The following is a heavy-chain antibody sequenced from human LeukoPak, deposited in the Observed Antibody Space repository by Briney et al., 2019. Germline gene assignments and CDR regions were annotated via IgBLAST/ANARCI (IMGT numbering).Heavy chain of an antibody. J-gene: IGHJ4*02. CDR2: ISSSGSTI. CDR3: ARTMSGSYREKFDY. CDR1: GFTFSSYE. V-gene: IGHV3-48*03. Sequence: PGGSLRLSCAASGFTFSSYEMNWVRQAPGKGLEWVSYISSSGSTIYYADSVKGRFTISRDNAKNSLYLQMNSLRAEDTAVYYCARTMSGSYREKFDYWGQGTLVTVSS. D-gene: IGHD1-26*01.